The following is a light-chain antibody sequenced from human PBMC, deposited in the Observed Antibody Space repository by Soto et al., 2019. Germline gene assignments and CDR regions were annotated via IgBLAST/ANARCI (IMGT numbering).Light chain of an antibody. V-gene: IGLV2-14*03. Sequence: QSALTQPASVSGSPGQSITISCIGTSSDVGGYNYVSWYQLHPGKAPKLMIYDVNNRPSGVSNRFSGSKSGYTASLTISGLQAEDEADYFCSSYTTSNTVLFGGRTKLTVL. CDR1: SSDVGGYNY. J-gene: IGLJ2*01. CDR3: SSYTTSNTVL. CDR2: DVN.